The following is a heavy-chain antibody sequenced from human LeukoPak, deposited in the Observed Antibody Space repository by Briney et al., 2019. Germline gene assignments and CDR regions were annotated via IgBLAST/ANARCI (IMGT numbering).Heavy chain of an antibody. V-gene: IGHV4-59*08. CDR2: IYYSGST. D-gene: IGHD2-2*01. Sequence: PSETLSLTCTVSGGSFSSYYWSWIRQPPGKGLEGIGYIYYSGSTNYNPSLKSRGTISADTSKNQFSLKLSSVTAADTAVYYCARQTRGYCSSTSCYSFDYWGQGTLVTVSS. CDR3: ARQTRGYCSSTSCYSFDY. CDR1: GGSFSSYY. J-gene: IGHJ4*02.